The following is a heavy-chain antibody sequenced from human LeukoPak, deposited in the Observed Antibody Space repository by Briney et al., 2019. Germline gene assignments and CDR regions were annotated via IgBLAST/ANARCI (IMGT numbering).Heavy chain of an antibody. Sequence: GGSLRLSCVASGITFSNYGMHWVRQAPGKGLEWVAVIWYDGSNKYYADSVKGRFTISRDNSKNTLYLQMNSLRAEDTAVYYCARGIDYWGQGTLVTVSS. V-gene: IGHV3-33*01. J-gene: IGHJ4*02. CDR2: IWYDGSNK. CDR3: ARGIDY. CDR1: GITFSNYG.